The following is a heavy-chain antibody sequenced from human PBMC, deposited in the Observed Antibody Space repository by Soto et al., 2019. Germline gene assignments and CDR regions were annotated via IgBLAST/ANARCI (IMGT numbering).Heavy chain of an antibody. V-gene: IGHV4-61*01. J-gene: IGHJ4*02. Sequence: SETLSLTCTVSGGSVDSDSYYWTWIRQPPGKGLEWIGYICNSGRTNYNPSLESRVTISIDTSRNQFSLKLTSVTAADTAVFYCAREYSNSPEAFDFWGQGTLVTVSS. CDR1: GGSVDSDSYY. D-gene: IGHD6-6*01. CDR2: ICNSGRT. CDR3: AREYSNSPEAFDF.